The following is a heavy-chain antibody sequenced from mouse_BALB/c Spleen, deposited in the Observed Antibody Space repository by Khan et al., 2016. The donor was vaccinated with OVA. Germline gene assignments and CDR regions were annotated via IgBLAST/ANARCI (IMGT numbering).Heavy chain of an antibody. CDR1: GFSLTNYG. Sequence: QVQLKQSGPGLVQPSQSLSITCTVSGFSLTNYGVHWVRQSPGKGLEWLGVIWSGGITDYNETFISRLSISKDISTSKVFFKLNSLQAYDTAIYYCAKNRKSYIDYWGQGTTLTVSS. CDR3: AKNRKSYIDY. V-gene: IGHV2-2*01. J-gene: IGHJ2*01. CDR2: IWSGGIT.